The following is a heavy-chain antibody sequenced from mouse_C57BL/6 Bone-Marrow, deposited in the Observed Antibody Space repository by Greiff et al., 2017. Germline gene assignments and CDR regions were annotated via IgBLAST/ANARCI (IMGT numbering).Heavy chain of an antibody. J-gene: IGHJ2*01. D-gene: IGHD2-4*01. CDR2: IRNKANGYTT. CDR3: ARSHYDYDAIDY. V-gene: IGHV7-3*01. Sequence: EVKLMESGGGLVQPGGSLSLSCAASGFTFTDYYMSWVRQPPGKALEWLGFIRNKANGYTTEYSASVKGRFTISRDNSQSILYLQMNALRAEDSATYYCARSHYDYDAIDYWGQGPTLTVSS. CDR1: GFTFTDYY.